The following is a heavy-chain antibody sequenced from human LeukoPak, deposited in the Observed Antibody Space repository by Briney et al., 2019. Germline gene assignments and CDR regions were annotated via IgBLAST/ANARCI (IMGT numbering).Heavy chain of an antibody. Sequence: GGSLRLSCEASGFIFSNFWMSWVRQAPGKGLEWVANIREDGSEAYYVDFVKGRFTISRDNDKNSLHLQMNSLRVEDTAVYYCARVLYFREDSYAGPFDQWGQGTLVTVSS. J-gene: IGHJ4*02. CDR3: ARVLYFREDSYAGPFDQ. V-gene: IGHV3-7*01. CDR1: GFIFSNFW. D-gene: IGHD5-18*01. CDR2: IREDGSEA.